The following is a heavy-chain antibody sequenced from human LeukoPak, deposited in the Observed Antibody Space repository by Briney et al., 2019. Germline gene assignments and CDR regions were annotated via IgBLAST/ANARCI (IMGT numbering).Heavy chain of an antibody. CDR2: ISSSSTI. V-gene: IGHV3-48*01. CDR1: GFTFSSYS. CDR3: ARPGSRWLHPYYFDY. J-gene: IGHJ4*02. Sequence: PGGSLRLSCAASGFTFSSYSMNWVRQAPGKGLEWVSYISSSSTIYYADSVKGRFTISRDNAKNSLYLQMNSLRAEDTAVYYCARPGSRWLHPYYFDYWGQGTLVTVPS. D-gene: IGHD5-24*01.